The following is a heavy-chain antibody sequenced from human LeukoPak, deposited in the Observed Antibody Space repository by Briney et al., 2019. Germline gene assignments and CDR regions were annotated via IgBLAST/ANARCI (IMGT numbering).Heavy chain of an antibody. V-gene: IGHV3-30*02. J-gene: IGHJ3*02. CDR3: ARNMVRGYEDAFDI. Sequence: PGGSLRLSCAASGFTFSSYGMHWVRQAPGKGLEWVAFIRLDGSNKYYADSVKGRFTISRDNSKNTLYLQMNSLRGDDTAVYYCARNMVRGYEDAFDIWGQGTMVTVSS. CDR1: GFTFSSYG. D-gene: IGHD3-10*01. CDR2: IRLDGSNK.